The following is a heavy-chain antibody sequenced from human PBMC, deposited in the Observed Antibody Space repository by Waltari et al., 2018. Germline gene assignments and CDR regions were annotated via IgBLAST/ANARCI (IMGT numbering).Heavy chain of an antibody. Sequence: QVQLQESGPGLVKPSETLSLTCTVSGGSISSYYWSWIRQPPGKGLEWIGYICYSGSTNYTPSLKSRVTISVDTSKNHFSLKLSSVTAADTAVYYCARAPPYYYDSSGYHGAFDIWGQGTMVTVSS. CDR2: ICYSGST. J-gene: IGHJ3*02. CDR3: ARAPPYYYDSSGYHGAFDI. CDR1: GGSISSYY. D-gene: IGHD3-22*01. V-gene: IGHV4-59*01.